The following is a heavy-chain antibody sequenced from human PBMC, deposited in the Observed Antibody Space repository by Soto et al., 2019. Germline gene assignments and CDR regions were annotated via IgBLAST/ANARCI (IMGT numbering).Heavy chain of an antibody. CDR1: GGSFSGYY. CDR2: INDRGSI. Sequence: QVQLQQWGAGPLRPLETLSLTCGVSGGSFSGYYWAWIRQSPGKGLEWIGEINDRGSINYNPSLKSRVSISVDTEKKHYSLNLRSVTAADTAVYYCARESHDILTGPPWVWYFDLWGRGTLVTVSS. V-gene: IGHV4-34*01. J-gene: IGHJ2*01. CDR3: ARESHDILTGPPWVWYFDL. D-gene: IGHD3-9*01.